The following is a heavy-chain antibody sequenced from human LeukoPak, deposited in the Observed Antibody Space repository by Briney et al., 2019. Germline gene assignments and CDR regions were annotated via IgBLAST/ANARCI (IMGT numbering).Heavy chain of an antibody. D-gene: IGHD1-14*01. Sequence: GGSLRLSCAASGFTFDHYAMHWVRQAPGKGLEWVSGISWNSGTIDYADSVKGRFTISRDNAKNSLYLQMNSLRADDTAVYYCARDLNHAFDIWGQGTMVTVSS. J-gene: IGHJ3*02. CDR2: ISWNSGTI. CDR3: ARDLNHAFDI. V-gene: IGHV3-9*01. CDR1: GFTFDHYA.